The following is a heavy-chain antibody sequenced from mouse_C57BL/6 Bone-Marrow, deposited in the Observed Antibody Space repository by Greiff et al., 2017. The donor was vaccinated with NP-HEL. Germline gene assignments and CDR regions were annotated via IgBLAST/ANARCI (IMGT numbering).Heavy chain of an antibody. J-gene: IGHJ2*01. Sequence: EVQLVESGPELVKPGASVKISCKASGYSFTDYNMNWVKQSNGKSLEWIGVINPNYGTTSYNQKFKGKATLTVDQSSSTAYMQLNSLTSEDSAVYYCARGESYDYDEGNYFDYWGQGTTLTVSS. CDR2: INPNYGTT. CDR1: GYSFTDYN. D-gene: IGHD2-4*01. V-gene: IGHV1-39*01. CDR3: ARGESYDYDEGNYFDY.